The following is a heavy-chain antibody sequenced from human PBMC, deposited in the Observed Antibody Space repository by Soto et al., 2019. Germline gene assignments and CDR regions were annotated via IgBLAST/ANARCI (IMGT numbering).Heavy chain of an antibody. J-gene: IGHJ4*02. Sequence: GGSLRLSCAASGFTLNSFYMHWVRQAPGRGLMWVSRINNDGSSTTYADSVKGRFTISRDNAKNTLYLQMNSLRAEDTAVYFCVRDQDGRGYTVFIHWRQGPQVTVSP. V-gene: IGHV3-74*01. CDR1: GFTLNSFY. D-gene: IGHD2-2*02. CDR3: VRDQDGRGYTVFIH. CDR2: INNDGSST.